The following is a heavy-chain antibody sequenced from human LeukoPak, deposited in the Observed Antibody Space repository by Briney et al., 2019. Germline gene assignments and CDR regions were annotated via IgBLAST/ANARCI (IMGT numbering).Heavy chain of an antibody. CDR1: AFTFSTYN. CDR2: ITCSSSYT. V-gene: IGHV3-21*03. D-gene: IGHD3-22*01. Sequence: PGGSLRLSCAASAFTFSTYNMNWVRQAPGKGLEWVSSITCSSSYTFYADSVKGRFTISRDNAKNSLYLQMNSLKTEDTAVYYCTTEVDPYYYDSSGPMVGYWGQGTLVTVSS. J-gene: IGHJ4*02. CDR3: TTEVDPYYYDSSGPMVGY.